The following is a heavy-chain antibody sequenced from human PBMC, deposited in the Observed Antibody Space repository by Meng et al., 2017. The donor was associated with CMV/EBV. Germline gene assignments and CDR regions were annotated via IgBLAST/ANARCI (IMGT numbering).Heavy chain of an antibody. D-gene: IGHD3-22*01. CDR2: VNHSGST. V-gene: IGHV4-34*01. Sequence: SETLSLTCAVYGGSFSGYYWSWIRQPPGKGPEWIGEVNHSGSTNYNPSLKSRVTISVDTSKNQFSLKLSSVTAADTAVYYCARRVRASPYYYDSSGYYPHWGQGTLVTAPQ. CDR3: ARRVRASPYYYDSSGYYPH. J-gene: IGHJ4*02. CDR1: GGSFSGYY.